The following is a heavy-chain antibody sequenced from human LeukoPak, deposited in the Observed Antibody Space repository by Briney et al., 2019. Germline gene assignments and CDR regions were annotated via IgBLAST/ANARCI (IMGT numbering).Heavy chain of an antibody. D-gene: IGHD3-3*01. Sequence: SETLSLTCTVSGVSISSSSYYWGWIRQPPGKGLEWIGSIYYSGSTYYNPSLKSRVTISVDTSKNQFSLKLSSVTAADTAVYYCAREGWDRNDFWTPREGYYYYYGMDVWGQGTTVTVSS. CDR1: GVSISSSSYY. CDR3: AREGWDRNDFWTPREGYYYYYGMDV. CDR2: IYYSGST. J-gene: IGHJ6*02. V-gene: IGHV4-39*02.